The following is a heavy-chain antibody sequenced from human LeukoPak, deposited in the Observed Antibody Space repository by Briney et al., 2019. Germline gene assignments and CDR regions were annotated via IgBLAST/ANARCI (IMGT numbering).Heavy chain of an antibody. V-gene: IGHV4-39*01. CDR1: GGSISSYY. J-gene: IGHJ4*02. D-gene: IGHD3-22*01. CDR3: ARQRAERITMIVVFDY. Sequence: SSETLSLTCTVSGGSISSYYWGWIRQPPGKGLEWIGSIYYSGSTYYNPSLKSRVTISVDTSKNQFSLKLSSVTAADTAVYYCARQRAERITMIVVFDYWGQGTLVTVSS. CDR2: IYYSGST.